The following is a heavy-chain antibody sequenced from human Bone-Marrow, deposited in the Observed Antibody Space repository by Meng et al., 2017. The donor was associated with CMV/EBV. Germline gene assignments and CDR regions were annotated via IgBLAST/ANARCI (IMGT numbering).Heavy chain of an antibody. CDR1: GGSLSSGSFY. J-gene: IGHJ3*02. CDR3: ARTRITMIVGGAFDI. V-gene: IGHV4-61*01. D-gene: IGHD3-22*01. Sequence: SETLSLTCTVSGGSLSSGSFYWGWIRQPPGKGLEWIGYIYYSGSTNYNPSLKSRVTISVDTSKNQFSLKLSAVTAADTAVYYCARTRITMIVGGAFDIWGQGTMVTVS. CDR2: IYYSGST.